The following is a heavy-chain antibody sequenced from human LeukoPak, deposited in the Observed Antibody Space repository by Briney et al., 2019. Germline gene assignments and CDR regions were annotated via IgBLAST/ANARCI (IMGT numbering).Heavy chain of an antibody. CDR3: AREQQLVPIFDY. D-gene: IGHD6-13*01. J-gene: IGHJ4*02. CDR2: IIPIFGTA. CDR1: GGTFSSYA. Sequence: ASVKVSCKASGGTFSSYAISWVRQAPGQGLEWMGGIIPIFGTANYAQKFQGRVTITTDESTSTAYMELSSLRSEDTAVYYCAREQQLVPIFDYWGQGTLVTVSX. V-gene: IGHV1-69*05.